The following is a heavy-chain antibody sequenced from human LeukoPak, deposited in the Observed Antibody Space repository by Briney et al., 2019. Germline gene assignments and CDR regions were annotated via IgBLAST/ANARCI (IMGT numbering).Heavy chain of an antibody. D-gene: IGHD2-2*01. Sequence: ASVKVSCKASGYNFNTYGISWVRQAPGQGLEWMGWISSSTGNTKYAQKLQDRVTMTTDTSTSTVYLYLRNLRSDDTAVYYCVRLPLGYCSSTSCLDWGQGTLVTVSS. CDR1: GYNFNTYG. J-gene: IGHJ4*02. CDR2: ISSSTGNT. V-gene: IGHV1-18*01. CDR3: VRLPLGYCSSTSCLD.